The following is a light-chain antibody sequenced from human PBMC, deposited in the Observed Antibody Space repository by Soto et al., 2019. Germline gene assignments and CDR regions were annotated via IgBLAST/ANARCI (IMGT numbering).Light chain of an antibody. CDR3: QSYDSSPL. CDR2: GNS. Sequence: QSVLTQPPSVSGAPGQRVTISCTGSSSNIGAGYDVHWYQQLPGTAPKLLIYGNSNRPSGVPDRFSGSKSGTSASLAITGLQAEDEADYYCQSYDSSPLFGTGTQLTVL. V-gene: IGLV1-40*01. J-gene: IGLJ1*01. CDR1: SSNIGAGYD.